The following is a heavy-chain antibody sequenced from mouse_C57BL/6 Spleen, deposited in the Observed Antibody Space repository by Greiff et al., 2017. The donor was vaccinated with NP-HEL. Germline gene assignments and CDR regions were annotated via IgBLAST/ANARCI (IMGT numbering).Heavy chain of an antibody. CDR1: GYAFSSYW. Sequence: VQLQESGAELVKPGASVKISCKASGYAFSSYWMNWVKQRPGKGLEWIGQIYPGDGDTNYNGKFKGKATLTADNSSSTAYMQRSSLTSEDSAVYFCARENYGNTEYARDYWGQGTSVTVSS. D-gene: IGHD2-1*01. CDR2: IYPGDGDT. CDR3: ARENYGNTEYARDY. J-gene: IGHJ4*01. V-gene: IGHV1-80*01.